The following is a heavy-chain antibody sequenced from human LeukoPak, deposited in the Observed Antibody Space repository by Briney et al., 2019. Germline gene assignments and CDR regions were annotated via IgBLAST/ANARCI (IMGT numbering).Heavy chain of an antibody. CDR2: IGGSGGVT. V-gene: IGHV3-23*01. D-gene: IGHD2-2*01. J-gene: IGHJ5*02. CDR1: GFTFSTYA. Sequence: PGGSLRLSCAASGFTFSTYALTWVRQAPGKGLEWVSTIGGSGGVTYYADSVKGRFTISSDNSKNTLYLQMNSLRAEDTAVYYCAKDGRGGDCTSASCTNWFGPWGQGTLVTVSS. CDR3: AKDGRGGDCTSASCTNWFGP.